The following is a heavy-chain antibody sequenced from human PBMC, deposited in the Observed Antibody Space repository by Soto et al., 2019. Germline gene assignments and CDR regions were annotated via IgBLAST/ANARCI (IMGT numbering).Heavy chain of an antibody. Sequence: PGGSLRLSCAASGFTFSSYSMNWVRQAPGKGLEWVSYISSSSSTIYYADSVKGRFTISRDNSKNTLYLQMNSLRAEDTAAYYCARTRWSSSSKYYYYGMDVCGKATTVTVSS. J-gene: IGHJ6*04. CDR3: ARTRWSSSSKYYYYGMDV. D-gene: IGHD6-6*01. V-gene: IGHV3-48*01. CDR1: GFTFSSYS. CDR2: ISSSSSTI.